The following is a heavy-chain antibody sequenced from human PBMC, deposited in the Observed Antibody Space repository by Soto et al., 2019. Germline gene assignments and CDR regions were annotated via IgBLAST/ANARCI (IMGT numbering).Heavy chain of an antibody. V-gene: IGHV1-18*01. CDR2: ISAYNGNT. CDR3: ARSIAAAVDLDY. CDR1: GYTFSSYG. D-gene: IGHD6-13*01. Sequence: QVQLVQSGAEVKKPGASVKVSCKASGYTFSSYGISWVRQAPGQGLEWMGWISAYNGNTSDAQKLQGRVTMTTDTSTSTAYMEVRSLRSDDTAVYFCARSIAAAVDLDYWGQGTLVTVSS. J-gene: IGHJ4*02.